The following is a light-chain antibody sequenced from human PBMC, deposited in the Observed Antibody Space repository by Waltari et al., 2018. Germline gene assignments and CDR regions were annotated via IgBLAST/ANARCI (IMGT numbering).Light chain of an antibody. CDR3: QHYGA. CDR2: GAS. CDR1: QSVTGNY. Sequence: EIVLTQSPGTLSLSPGERATLSCRASQSVTGNYLAWYQQKPGQAPKLLISGASTRATCNPDRFSGSWAGTDFTFTITRLEPEDFALYYCQHYGAFGQGTKVEIK. J-gene: IGKJ1*01. V-gene: IGKV3-20*01.